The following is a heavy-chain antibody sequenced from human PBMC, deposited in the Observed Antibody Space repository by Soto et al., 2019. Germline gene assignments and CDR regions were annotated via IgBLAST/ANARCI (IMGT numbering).Heavy chain of an antibody. CDR1: GGSISGGGYY. J-gene: IGHJ3*02. CDR3: PRDTISYYYDSSGYYQPLPRRHDAFDI. CDR2: IYYIGSN. Sequence: PSETLSLTCTVSGGSISGGGYYWSWMRQHPGKGLEWVVYIYYIGSNYYNPSRRSRVTISVDTSKSQFSLKLSPVTAADTSVYYCPRDTISYYYDSSGYYQPLPRRHDAFDIWGQGKLVTV. D-gene: IGHD3-22*01. V-gene: IGHV4-31*03.